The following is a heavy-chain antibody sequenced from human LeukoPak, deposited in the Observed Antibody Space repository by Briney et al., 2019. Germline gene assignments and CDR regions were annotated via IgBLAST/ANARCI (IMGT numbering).Heavy chain of an antibody. J-gene: IGHJ4*02. CDR3: ARPNKGRVDY. Sequence: SETLSLTCTVPGGSISSSSDYWGWIRQPPGKGLEWIGSIYYSGSTYYNPSLKSRVTISVDTSKNQFSLKLSSVTAADTAVYYCARPNKGRVDYWGQGSLVTVSS. V-gene: IGHV4-39*01. D-gene: IGHD1-26*01. CDR1: GGSISSSSDY. CDR2: IYYSGST.